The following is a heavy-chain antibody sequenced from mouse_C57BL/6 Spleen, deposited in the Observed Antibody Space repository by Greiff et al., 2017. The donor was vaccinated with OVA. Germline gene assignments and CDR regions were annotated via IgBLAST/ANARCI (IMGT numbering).Heavy chain of an antibody. CDR3: ARKDIFSVYYYAMDY. Sequence: VKVVESGAELMKPGASVKLSCKATGYTFTGYWIEWVKQRPGHGLEWIGEILPGSGRTNYNEKFKGKATFTADTSSNTAYMQLSSLTTEDSAIYYCARKDIFSVYYYAMDYWGQGTSVTVSS. CDR1: GYTFTGYW. V-gene: IGHV1-9*01. CDR2: ILPGSGRT. J-gene: IGHJ4*01.